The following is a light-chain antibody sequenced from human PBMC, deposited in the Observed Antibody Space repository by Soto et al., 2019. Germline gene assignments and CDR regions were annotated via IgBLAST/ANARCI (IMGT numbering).Light chain of an antibody. CDR1: GRDFGGYNY. CDR3: SSYTSSSTFYV. CDR2: DVS. Sequence: QSLLPQPASLSGSPGGSLTISSTGTGRDFGGYNYVSWYQQHPGKAPKLMIYDVSNRPSGVSNRFSGSKSGNTASLTISGLQAEDVADYYCSSYTSSSTFYVFGTGTKVTVL. V-gene: IGLV2-14*01. J-gene: IGLJ1*01.